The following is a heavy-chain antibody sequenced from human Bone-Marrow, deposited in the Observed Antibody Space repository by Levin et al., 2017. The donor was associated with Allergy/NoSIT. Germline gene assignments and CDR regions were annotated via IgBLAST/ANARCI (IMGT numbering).Heavy chain of an antibody. Sequence: SETLSLTCTVSGGSISSDYWSWIRQPPGKGLEWIGNVYYTGSVNYNPSLRSRVTISVDTSKNQFSLNLTSVTAADTAVYYCARHGLGYTFPRNYYGLDVWGQGTTVTVSS. V-gene: IGHV4-59*08. CDR1: GGSISSDY. CDR2: VYYTGSV. J-gene: IGHJ6*02. D-gene: IGHD1-1*01. CDR3: ARHGLGYTFPRNYYGLDV.